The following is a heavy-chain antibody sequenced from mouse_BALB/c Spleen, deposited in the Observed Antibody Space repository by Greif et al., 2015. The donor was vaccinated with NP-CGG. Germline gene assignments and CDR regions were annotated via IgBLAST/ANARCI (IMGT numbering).Heavy chain of an antibody. Sequence: VQGVESGPELVRPGVSVKISCKGSGYTFTDYAMHWVKQSHAKSLEWIGVISTYYGNTNYNQKFKGKATMTVDKSSSTAYMELARLTSEDSASYYCARWDDYDAAWFAYWGQGTLVTVSA. V-gene: IGHV1-67*01. CDR1: GYTFTDYA. CDR2: ISTYYGNT. CDR3: ARWDDYDAAWFAY. J-gene: IGHJ3*01. D-gene: IGHD2-4*01.